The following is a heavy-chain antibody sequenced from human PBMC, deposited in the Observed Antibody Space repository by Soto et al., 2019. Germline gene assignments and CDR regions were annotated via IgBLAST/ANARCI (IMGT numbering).Heavy chain of an antibody. CDR1: GFTFSSYG. V-gene: IGHV3-30*03. CDR3: ARKPETGTTVPFDY. D-gene: IGHD1-1*01. Sequence: GESLRLSCAPSGFTFSSYGMHWVRQAPGKGLEWVAVISYDGSEKYHADSVKGRFTISRDNSKNTLYLQMNSLRAEDTAVYYCARKPETGTTVPFDYWGQGTLVTVSS. CDR2: ISYDGSEK. J-gene: IGHJ4*02.